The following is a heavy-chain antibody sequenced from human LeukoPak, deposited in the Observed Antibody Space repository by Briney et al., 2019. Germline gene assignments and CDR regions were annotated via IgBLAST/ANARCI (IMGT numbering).Heavy chain of an antibody. D-gene: IGHD2-2*01. CDR3: ARGVTIRYCSSTSCRNRRPNWFDP. J-gene: IGHJ5*02. CDR2: INHSGST. CDR1: GGSFSGYY. Sequence: SETLSLTCAVYGGSFSGYYWSWIRQPPGKGLEWIGEINHSGSTNYNPSLKSRVTISVDTSKNQFSLKLSSVTAADTAVYYCARGVTIRYCSSTSCRNRRPNWFDPWGQGTLVTVSS. V-gene: IGHV4-34*01.